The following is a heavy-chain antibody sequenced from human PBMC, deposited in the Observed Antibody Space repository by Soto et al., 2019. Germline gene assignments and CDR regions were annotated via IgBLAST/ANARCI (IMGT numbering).Heavy chain of an antibody. CDR1: GGSLSGYY. D-gene: IGHD6-19*01. CDR2: INHSGST. V-gene: IGHV4-34*01. J-gene: IGHJ4*02. CDR3: ARTVAVADIDY. Sequence: QVQLQQWDAGLLKPSETLSLTCAVYGGSLSGYYWSWIRQSPGKGLEWIGEINHSGSTNYNPSLKSRVTISVDTSKNQFSLKLSSVTAADTAVYYCARTVAVADIDYWGQGTLVTVSS.